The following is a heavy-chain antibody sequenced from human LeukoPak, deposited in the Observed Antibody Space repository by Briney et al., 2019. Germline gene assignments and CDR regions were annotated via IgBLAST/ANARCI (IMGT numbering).Heavy chain of an antibody. CDR2: INPNSGGT. Sequence: GASVKVSCKASGYTFTGYYMHWVRQAPGQGLGWMGWINPNSGGTNYAQKFQGRVTMTRDTSISTAYMELSRLRFDDTAVYYCARTHYDSSGYYSVQLFDYWGQGTLVTVSS. D-gene: IGHD3-22*01. CDR1: GYTFTGYY. CDR3: ARTHYDSSGYYSVQLFDY. V-gene: IGHV1-2*02. J-gene: IGHJ4*02.